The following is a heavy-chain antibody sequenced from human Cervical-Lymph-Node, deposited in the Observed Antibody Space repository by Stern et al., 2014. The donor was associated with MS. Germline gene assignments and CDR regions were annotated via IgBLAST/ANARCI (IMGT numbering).Heavy chain of an antibody. CDR2: IIPIFATA. CDR3: ARDPPEAAVGVDTGDF. D-gene: IGHD3-3*01. CDR1: GGTFDNYA. V-gene: IGHV1-69*06. Sequence: QMQLVQSGAELKQPGSSVKVSCKVSGGTFDNYAISWVRQAPGQGLEWMGVIIPIFATANYARCFQGRITITADKSTTTAYMELSSLRSEDTAIYYCARDPPEAAVGVDTGDFWGQGSLVTVAS. J-gene: IGHJ4*02.